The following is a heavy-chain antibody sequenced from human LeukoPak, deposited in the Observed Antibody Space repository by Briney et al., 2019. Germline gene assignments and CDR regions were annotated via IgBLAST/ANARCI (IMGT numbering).Heavy chain of an antibody. D-gene: IGHD2-2*01. V-gene: IGHV1-2*06. CDR1: GYTFTGYY. J-gene: IGHJ6*02. Sequence: ASVKVSCKASGYTFTGYYMHWVRQATGQGLEWMGRINPNSGGTNYAQKFQGRVTMTRDTSISTAYMELSRLRSDDTAVYYCARDIVVVPAAISYYYGMDVWGQGTTVTVSS. CDR2: INPNSGGT. CDR3: ARDIVVVPAAISYYYGMDV.